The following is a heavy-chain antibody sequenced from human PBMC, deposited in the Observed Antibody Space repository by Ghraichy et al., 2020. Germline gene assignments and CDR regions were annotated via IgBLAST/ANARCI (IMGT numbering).Heavy chain of an antibody. Sequence: SETLSLTCAVYGGSFSGYYWSWIRQPPGKGLEWIGEINHSGSTNYNPSLKSRVTISVDTSKNQFSLKLSSVTTADTAVYYCARHFSGYSYGYLGWFDPWGQGTLVTVSS. D-gene: IGHD5-18*01. V-gene: IGHV4-34*01. CDR3: ARHFSGYSYGYLGWFDP. J-gene: IGHJ5*02. CDR1: GGSFSGYY. CDR2: INHSGST.